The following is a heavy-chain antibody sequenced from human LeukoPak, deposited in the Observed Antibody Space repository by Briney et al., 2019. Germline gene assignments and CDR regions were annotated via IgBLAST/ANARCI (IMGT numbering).Heavy chain of an antibody. CDR3: ARDGHGDGRVTGYSYFGMDV. D-gene: IGHD3-9*01. CDR2: ITISTNFI. Sequence: PGGPLRLSCAVSEFSLSSHSMNWVRQAPGKGLKWVSSITISTNFIYYADSVKGRFTISRDNGKNLLYLQMNSLRAEDTAVYFCARDGHGDGRVTGYSYFGMDVWGQGTTVTVSS. J-gene: IGHJ6*02. V-gene: IGHV3-21*06. CDR1: EFSLSSHS.